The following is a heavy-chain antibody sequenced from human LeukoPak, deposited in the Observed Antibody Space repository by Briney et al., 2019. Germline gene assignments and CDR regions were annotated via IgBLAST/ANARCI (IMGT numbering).Heavy chain of an antibody. CDR3: ARGGSMIFGVLND. J-gene: IGHJ4*02. D-gene: IGHD3/OR15-3a*01. CDR1: GYTFTAYY. CDR2: IDTNSGGT. V-gene: IGHV1-2*02. Sequence: ASVKVSCKASGYTFTAYYIHWVRQAPGQGLEWMGWIDTNSGGTNYAQRFQGRVTMTRDTSISTAYMELSRLRSDDTAVYYCARGGSMIFGVLNDWGQGARVTVSS.